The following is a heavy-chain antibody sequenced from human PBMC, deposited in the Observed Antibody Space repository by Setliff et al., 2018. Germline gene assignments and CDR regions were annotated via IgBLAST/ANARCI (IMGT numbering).Heavy chain of an antibody. D-gene: IGHD3-10*01. V-gene: IGHV4-39*01. CDR2: LSDNGNA. J-gene: IGHJ4*02. CDR1: SGSISSDNYY. CDR3: ARHTIAMSTIISYFDY. Sequence: SETLSLTCTVSSGSISSDNYYWGWIRQPPGKGLEWIGTLSDNGNAYYTPSLKSRVTISIDTSKNQFSLKLSSVTAADTAVYYCARHTIAMSTIISYFDYWGQGTLVTVSS.